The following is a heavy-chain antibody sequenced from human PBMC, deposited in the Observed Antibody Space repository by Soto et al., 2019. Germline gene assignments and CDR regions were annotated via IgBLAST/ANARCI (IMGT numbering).Heavy chain of an antibody. CDR3: ARGSEAWFDP. V-gene: IGHV4-30-2*01. J-gene: IGHJ5*02. Sequence: PSETLSLTCAVSGGSISSGGYSWSWIRQPPGKGLEWIGYIYHSGSTYYNPSLKSRVAMSIDTSKNQFSLKVRSVTAADTAVYYCARGSEAWFDPWGQGTLVTVSS. CDR1: GGSISSGGYS. CDR2: IYHSGST.